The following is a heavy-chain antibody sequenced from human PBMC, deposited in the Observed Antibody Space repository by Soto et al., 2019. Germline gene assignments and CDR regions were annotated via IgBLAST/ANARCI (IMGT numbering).Heavy chain of an antibody. V-gene: IGHV3-33*01. Sequence: QVQLVESGGGVVQPGRSLRLSCAASGFTFSNYGMHWVRQAPGKGLEWVAIIWHDGNNKYYADSVRGRFIISRDNSKNGRYRKMNGLGAGDTAGYYCAVAQVEASDPYGLAAGGQGPRFTVPS. CDR3: AVAQVEASDPYGLAA. CDR1: GFTFSNYG. CDR2: IWHDGNNK. D-gene: IGHD2-15*01. J-gene: IGHJ6*02.